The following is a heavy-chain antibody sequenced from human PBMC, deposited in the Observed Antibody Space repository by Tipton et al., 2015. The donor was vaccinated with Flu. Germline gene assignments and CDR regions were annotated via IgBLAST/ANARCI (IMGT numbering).Heavy chain of an antibody. CDR2: INAGNGNT. D-gene: IGHD2-15*01. J-gene: IGHJ6*02. V-gene: IGHV1-3*01. CDR1: GYTFTSYA. Sequence: QLVQSGAEVKKPGASVKVSCKASGYTFTSYAMHWVRQAPGQRLEWMGWINAGNGNTKYSQKFQGRVTITRDTSASTAYMELSSLRSEDTAVYYCARDGPRYCSGGSCYSATYYSYGMDVWGQGTTVPVSS. CDR3: ARDGPRYCSGGSCYSATYYSYGMDV.